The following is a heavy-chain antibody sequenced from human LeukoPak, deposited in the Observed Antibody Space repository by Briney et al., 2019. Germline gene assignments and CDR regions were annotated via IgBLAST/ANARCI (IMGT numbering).Heavy chain of an antibody. V-gene: IGHV4-59*01. Sequence: KSSETLSLTCTVPGGSISSYYWSWIRQPPGKGLEWIGNIYDSGSTNYNPSLKSRVTISVDTSKNQCSLKLSSVTAADTAVYYCARQSISGSSLSYFDYWGQGTLVNVSS. CDR3: ARQSISGSSLSYFDY. CDR2: IYDSGST. J-gene: IGHJ4*02. D-gene: IGHD3-22*01. CDR1: GGSISSYY.